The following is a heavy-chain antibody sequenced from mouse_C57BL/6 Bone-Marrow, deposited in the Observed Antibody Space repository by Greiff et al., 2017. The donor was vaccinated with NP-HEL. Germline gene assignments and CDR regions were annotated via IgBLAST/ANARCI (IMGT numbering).Heavy chain of an antibody. J-gene: IGHJ4*01. Sequence: QVQLKQSGAELVRPGTSVKMSCKASGYTFTNYWIGWAKQRPGHGLEWIGDIYPGGGYTNYNEKFKGKATLTADKSSSTAYMQFSSLTSEDSAIYYCARSDWGAMDYWGQGTSVTVSS. CDR3: ARSDWGAMDY. V-gene: IGHV1-63*01. D-gene: IGHD2-4*01. CDR1: GYTFTNYW. CDR2: IYPGGGYT.